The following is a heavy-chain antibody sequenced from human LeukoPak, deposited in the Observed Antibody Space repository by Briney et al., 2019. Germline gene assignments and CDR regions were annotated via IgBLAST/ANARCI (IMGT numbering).Heavy chain of an antibody. Sequence: PSETLSLTCTVSCGSISSSSYYWGWIPQPPGNGLEGIGSIDDSGSTYYNPSLKSRVTISVYTTKNHFTLKLSSLTAADTAVYYCARLVYIVATINVDYWGQGTLVTVSS. J-gene: IGHJ4*02. CDR2: IDDSGST. V-gene: IGHV4-39*02. CDR3: ARLVYIVATINVDY. CDR1: CGSISSSSYY. D-gene: IGHD5-12*01.